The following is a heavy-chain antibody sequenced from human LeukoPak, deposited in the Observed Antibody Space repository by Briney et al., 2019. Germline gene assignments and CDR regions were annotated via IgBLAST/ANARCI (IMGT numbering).Heavy chain of an antibody. V-gene: IGHV3-23*01. CDR1: GFTFSSYD. CDR3: ARTHFYYYYMDV. Sequence: GGSLRLSCAASGFTFSSYDMTWVRQAPGRGLEWVSSIRPSGDNTYYGDSVKGRFTISRDNAKNSLYLQMSSLRAEDTAVYYCARTHFYYYYMDVWGKGTTVTISS. J-gene: IGHJ6*03. CDR2: IRPSGDNT. D-gene: IGHD3-3*02.